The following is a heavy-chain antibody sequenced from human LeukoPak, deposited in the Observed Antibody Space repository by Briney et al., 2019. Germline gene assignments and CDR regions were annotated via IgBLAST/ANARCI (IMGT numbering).Heavy chain of an antibody. D-gene: IGHD3-10*01. CDR2: ISGTT. CDR3: AKILSSMYFDL. CDR1: GFTSTNYA. J-gene: IGHJ2*01. V-gene: IGHV3-23*01. Sequence: GGSLRLSCAASGFTSTNYAMNWVRQAPGKGLEWVSTISGTTYYADSVKGRFSISRDNSRSTLFLQMNNLRAEDTAVYYCAKILSSMYFDLWGRGALVTVSS.